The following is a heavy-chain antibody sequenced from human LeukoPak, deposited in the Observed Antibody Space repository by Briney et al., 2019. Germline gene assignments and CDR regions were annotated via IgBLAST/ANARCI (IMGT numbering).Heavy chain of an antibody. D-gene: IGHD3-10*01. CDR1: GFTFNSYS. V-gene: IGHV3-21*01. CDR2: ISSSSSYI. J-gene: IGHJ5*02. Sequence: GGSLRLSCAASGFTFNSYSMNWVRQAPGKGLEWVSSISSSSSYIYYADSVKGRFTISRDNAKNSLYLQMNSLRAEDTAVYYCARDLRDYYGSGPINWFDPWGQGTLVTVSS. CDR3: ARDLRDYYGSGPINWFDP.